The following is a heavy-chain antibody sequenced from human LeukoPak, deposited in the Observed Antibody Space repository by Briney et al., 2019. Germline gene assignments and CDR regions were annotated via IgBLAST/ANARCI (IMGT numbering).Heavy chain of an antibody. CDR1: GFTFSSYG. CDR3: AKDQYSSSDGMDV. Sequence: GGSLGLSCAASGFTFSSYGMHWVRQAPGKGLEWVAVISYDGSNKYYADSVKGRFTISRDNSKNTLYLQMNSLRAEDTAVYYCAKDQYSSSDGMDVWGQGTTVTVSS. CDR2: ISYDGSNK. D-gene: IGHD6-6*01. J-gene: IGHJ6*02. V-gene: IGHV3-30*18.